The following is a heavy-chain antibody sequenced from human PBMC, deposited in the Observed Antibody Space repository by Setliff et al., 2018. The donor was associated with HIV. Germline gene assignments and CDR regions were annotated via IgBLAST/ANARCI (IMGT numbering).Heavy chain of an antibody. Sequence: SETLSLTCTVSGGSISHYYWNWIRQSPGKGLELIGFISYSRTTNYNPSLKSRVTMSVDTSKNQFSLKLSSVTAADTAVYYCARESRANYYYYYVHVWGKGTTVTVSS. CDR2: ISYSRTT. J-gene: IGHJ6*03. CDR1: GGSISHYY. CDR3: ARESRANYYYYYVHV. V-gene: IGHV4-59*12.